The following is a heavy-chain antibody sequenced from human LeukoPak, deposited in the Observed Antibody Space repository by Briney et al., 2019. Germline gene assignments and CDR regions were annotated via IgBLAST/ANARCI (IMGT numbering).Heavy chain of an antibody. CDR1: GFTFSTYA. CDR3: AKDVGYSSSDYFDY. D-gene: IGHD6-6*01. J-gene: IGHJ4*02. V-gene: IGHV3-23*01. CDR2: ISGSGGST. Sequence: GGSLRLSCAASGFTFSTYAMNWVRQAPGKGLEWVSAISGSGGSTYYADSVKGRFTISRDNSKNTLYLQMNSLRAEDTAVYYCAKDVGYSSSDYFDYWGQGTLVTVSS.